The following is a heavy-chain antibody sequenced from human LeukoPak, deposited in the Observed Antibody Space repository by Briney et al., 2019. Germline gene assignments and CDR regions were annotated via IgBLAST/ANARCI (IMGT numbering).Heavy chain of an antibody. V-gene: IGHV3-53*01. CDR3: ARDLNGVRTFDI. CDR2: LYTSGTT. CDR1: GFSVGSKY. J-gene: IGHJ3*02. Sequence: GGSLRLSCAASGFSVGSKYMSWVRQAPGKGLEWVSVLYTSGTTYYANSVKGRFTISRDDSKNTLYLQMNSLRDEYTAVYFCARDLNGVRTFDIWGQGTMVTVSS. D-gene: IGHD2-8*01.